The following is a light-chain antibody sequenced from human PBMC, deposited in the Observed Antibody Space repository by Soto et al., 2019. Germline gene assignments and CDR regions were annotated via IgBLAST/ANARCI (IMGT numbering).Light chain of an antibody. Sequence: DIQRTQSPSSLSASVGDRVTITCRASQGVRSYLAWFQQRPGKAPKLLIFGASTLQNGVPARFSGGGFGTEFTLTITSLQPEDFATYYCHQVYTYPRTFGQGTKV. CDR3: HQVYTYPRT. CDR1: QGVRSY. J-gene: IGKJ1*01. CDR2: GAS. V-gene: IGKV1-9*01.